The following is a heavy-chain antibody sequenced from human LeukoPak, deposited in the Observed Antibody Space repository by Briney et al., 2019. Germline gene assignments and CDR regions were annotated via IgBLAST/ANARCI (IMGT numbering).Heavy chain of an antibody. CDR1: GFTFSGSG. V-gene: IGHV3-73*01. J-gene: IGHJ3*02. CDR2: IRSKVNRYAT. D-gene: IGHD3-22*01. Sequence: GGSLRLSCAASGFTFSGSGMHWVRQASGKGLEWLGRIRSKVNRYATAYAASVKGRFTISRDDSKNTAYLQMNSLRAEDTAVYYCARDWRDSSGKFPNDAFDIWGQGTMVTVSS. CDR3: ARDWRDSSGKFPNDAFDI.